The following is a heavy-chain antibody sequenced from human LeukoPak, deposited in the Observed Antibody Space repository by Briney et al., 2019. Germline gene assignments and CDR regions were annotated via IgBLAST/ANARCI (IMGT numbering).Heavy chain of an antibody. D-gene: IGHD6-13*01. CDR2: MNPNSGNT. Sequence: ASVKVSCKASGYTFTSYDINWVRQATGQGLEWMGWMNPNSGNTGYAQKFQGRVTMARNTSISTAYVELSSLRSEDTAVYYCARGIDGSSWSSPGDAFDIWGQGTMVTVSS. CDR3: ARGIDGSSWSSPGDAFDI. J-gene: IGHJ3*02. V-gene: IGHV1-8*01. CDR1: GYTFTSYD.